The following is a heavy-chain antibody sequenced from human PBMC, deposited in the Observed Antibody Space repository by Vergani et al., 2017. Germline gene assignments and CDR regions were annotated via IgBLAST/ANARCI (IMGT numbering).Heavy chain of an antibody. V-gene: IGHV4-39*01. D-gene: IGHD1-26*01. Sequence: QLQLQESGPGLVKPSETLSLTCTVSGGSISSSSYYWGWIRQPPGKGLEWIGSIYYSGSTYYNPSLKSRVTISVDTSKNQFSLKLSSVTAADTAVYYCARVGANGVLGVNYYYYYGMDVWGQGTTVTVSS. CDR1: GGSISSSSYY. J-gene: IGHJ6*02. CDR3: ARVGANGVLGVNYYYYYGMDV. CDR2: IYYSGST.